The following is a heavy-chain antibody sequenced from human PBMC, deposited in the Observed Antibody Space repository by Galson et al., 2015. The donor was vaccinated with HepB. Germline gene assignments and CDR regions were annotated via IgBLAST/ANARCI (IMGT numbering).Heavy chain of an antibody. D-gene: IGHD6-13*01. Sequence: SLRLSCAASGFTFSSYAMHWVRQAPGKGLEWVAVISYDGSNKYYADSVKGRFTISRDNSENTLYLQMNSLRAEDTAVYYCARARSSSWYYFDYWGQGTLVTVSS. J-gene: IGHJ4*02. CDR2: ISYDGSNK. V-gene: IGHV3-30-3*01. CDR1: GFTFSSYA. CDR3: ARARSSSWYYFDY.